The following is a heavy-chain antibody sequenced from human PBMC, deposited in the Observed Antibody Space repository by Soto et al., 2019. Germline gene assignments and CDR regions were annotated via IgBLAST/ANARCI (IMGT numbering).Heavy chain of an antibody. CDR1: GGSISSYY. CDR2: MYYSGST. CDR3: ARPHGGRSGWENWFDP. Sequence: QVQLQESGPGLVKPSETLSLTCTVSGGSISSYYWSWIRQPPGQGLEWIVYMYYSGSTNYNPSLKSRVTKSVDTSKNQFSLKLSSVTAADTAVYYCARPHGGRSGWENWFDPWGQGTLVTVSS. D-gene: IGHD6-25*01. J-gene: IGHJ5*02. V-gene: IGHV4-59*01.